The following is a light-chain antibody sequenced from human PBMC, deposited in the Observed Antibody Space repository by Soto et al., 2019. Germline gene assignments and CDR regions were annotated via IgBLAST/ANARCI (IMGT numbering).Light chain of an antibody. CDR1: SSDVGGYNY. Sequence: QSALTQPPSASGSPGQSVTISCTGTSSDVGGYNYVSWYQQHPGKAPKLMIYEVSKRPSGVPDRFSGSKSGNTASLTVSGXQAEDEADYYCSSYAGSNNYVVFXXXT. V-gene: IGLV2-8*01. J-gene: IGLJ2*01. CDR3: SSYAGSNNYVV. CDR2: EVS.